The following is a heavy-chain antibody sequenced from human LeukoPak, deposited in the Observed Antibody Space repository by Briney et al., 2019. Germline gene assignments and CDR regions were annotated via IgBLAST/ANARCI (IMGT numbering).Heavy chain of an antibody. Sequence: GSLRLSCAASGFTFSSYSMNWVRQAPGKGLEWVSSISSSSSYIYYADSVKGRFTISRDNAKNSLYLQMNSLRAEDTAVYYCARVRYQLLLYYYFDYWGQGTLVTVSS. CDR1: GFTFSSYS. CDR2: ISSSSSYI. J-gene: IGHJ4*02. D-gene: IGHD2-2*01. V-gene: IGHV3-21*01. CDR3: ARVRYQLLLYYYFDY.